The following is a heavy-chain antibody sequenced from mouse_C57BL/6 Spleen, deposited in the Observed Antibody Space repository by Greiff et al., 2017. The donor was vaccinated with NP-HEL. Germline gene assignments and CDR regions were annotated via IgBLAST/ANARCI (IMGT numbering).Heavy chain of an antibody. CDR1: GYTFTSYW. CDR2: IDPSDSYT. D-gene: IGHD1-1*01. Sequence: VQLQQPGAELVKPGASVKLSCKASGYTFTSYWMQWVKQRPGQGLEWIGEIDPSDSYTNYNQKFKGKATLTVYTSSSTAYMQLSSLTSEDSAVYYCVRDYGSSYFDYWGQGTTLTVSS. J-gene: IGHJ2*01. V-gene: IGHV1-50*01. CDR3: VRDYGSSYFDY.